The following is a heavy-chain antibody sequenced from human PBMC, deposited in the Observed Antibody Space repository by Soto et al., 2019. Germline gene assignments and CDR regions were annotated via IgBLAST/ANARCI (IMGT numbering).Heavy chain of an antibody. J-gene: IGHJ6*02. CDR2: INHSGST. Sequence: SETLSLPCAVYGGSFSGYYWSWIRQPPGKGLEWIGEINHSGSTNYNPSLKSRVTISVDTSKNQFPLKLSSVTAADTAVYYCAREVIGRSSWYVGYYYGMDVWGQGTTVTVSS. D-gene: IGHD6-13*01. CDR3: AREVIGRSSWYVGYYYGMDV. V-gene: IGHV4-34*01. CDR1: GGSFSGYY.